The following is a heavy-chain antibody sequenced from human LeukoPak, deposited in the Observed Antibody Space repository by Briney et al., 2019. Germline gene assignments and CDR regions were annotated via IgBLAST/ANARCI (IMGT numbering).Heavy chain of an antibody. J-gene: IGHJ6*03. CDR3: ARPHTAMVKGYYYYYMDV. CDR1: GYTFTGYY. V-gene: IGHV1-2*02. Sequence: ASVKVSRKASGYTFTGYYMHWVRQAPGQGLEWMGWINPNSGGTNYAQKFQGRVTMTRDTSISTAYMELSRLRSDDTAVYYCARPHTAMVKGYYYYYMDVWGKGTTVTVSS. CDR2: INPNSGGT. D-gene: IGHD5-18*01.